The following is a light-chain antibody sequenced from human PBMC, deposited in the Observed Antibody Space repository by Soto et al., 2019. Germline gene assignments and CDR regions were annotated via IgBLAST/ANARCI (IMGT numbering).Light chain of an antibody. CDR3: QQHTT. Sequence: DIQMTQSPSALSASVGDRVTITCRGSQGISSWLAWYQQKPGKAPRLLIYKASSLASGVPSRFSGSGSGTEFTLTISSLQPEDVATYHCQQHTTFGQRTKGEI. CDR2: KAS. J-gene: IGKJ1*01. CDR1: QGISSW. V-gene: IGKV1-5*03.